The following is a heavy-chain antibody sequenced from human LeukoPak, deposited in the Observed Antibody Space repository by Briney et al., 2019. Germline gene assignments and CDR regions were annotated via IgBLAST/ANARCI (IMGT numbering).Heavy chain of an antibody. V-gene: IGHV3-11*01. Sequence: PGGSLRLSCAASGFTFSDYYMSWIRQAPGKGLEWVSYISSSGSTIYYADSVKGRFTISRDNAKNSLYLQMNSLRVEGTAVYYCARGQISGDDELFDYWGQGSLVTVSS. J-gene: IGHJ4*02. CDR1: GFTFSDYY. CDR2: ISSSGSTI. D-gene: IGHD5-12*01. CDR3: ARGQISGDDELFDY.